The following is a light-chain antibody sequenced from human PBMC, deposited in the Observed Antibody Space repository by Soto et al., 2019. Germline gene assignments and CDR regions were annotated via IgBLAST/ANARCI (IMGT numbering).Light chain of an antibody. CDR1: QSISTW. CDR3: QQYDTYYT. CDR2: EPS. Sequence: DIQMTQSPSTLSASVGDRVTITCRASQSISTWLAWYQQKPGKAPNLLIYEPSNLESGVPSRCSGSGSGTYFTLTISGLPRDDFASYYYQQYDTYYTFGQGTKLEIK. J-gene: IGKJ2*01. V-gene: IGKV1-5*03.